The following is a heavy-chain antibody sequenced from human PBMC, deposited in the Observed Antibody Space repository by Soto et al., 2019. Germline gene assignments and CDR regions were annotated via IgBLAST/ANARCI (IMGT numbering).Heavy chain of an antibody. J-gene: IGHJ6*02. CDR3: AKDSSARYYYGMDV. V-gene: IGHV3-9*01. CDR1: GFTFSSYA. Sequence: VQLVESGGGVVQPGRSLRLSCAASGFTFSSYAMHWVRQAPGKGLEWVSGISWNSGSIGYADSVKGRFTISRDNAKNSLYLQMNSLRAEDTALYYCAKDSSARYYYGMDVWGQGTTVTVSS. CDR2: ISWNSGSI.